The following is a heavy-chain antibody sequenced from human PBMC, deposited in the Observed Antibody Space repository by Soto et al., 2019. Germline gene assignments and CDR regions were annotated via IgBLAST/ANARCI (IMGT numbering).Heavy chain of an antibody. CDR3: ARYGDLNSDYYYMDV. J-gene: IGHJ6*03. CDR2: MNPNSGNT. V-gene: IGHV1-8*01. CDR1: GYTFTSYD. D-gene: IGHD4-17*01. Sequence: GASVKVSCKASGYTFTSYDINWVRQATGQGLEWMGWMNPNSGNTGYAQKFQGRVTMTRNTSISTAYMELSSLRSEDTAVYYCARYGDLNSDYYYMDVWGKGTTVTVSS.